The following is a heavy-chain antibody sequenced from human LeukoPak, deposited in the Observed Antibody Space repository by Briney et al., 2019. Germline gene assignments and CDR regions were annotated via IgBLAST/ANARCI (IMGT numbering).Heavy chain of an antibody. D-gene: IGHD3-3*01. Sequence: GGSLRLSCAASGFTVSSNYMSWVCQAPGKGLEWFSVIYSGGSTYYADSVKGRFTISRDNSKNTLYLQMNSLRAEDTAVYYCARGGKYDFWPGMDVWGQGTTVTVSS. CDR1: GFTVSSNY. CDR3: ARGGKYDFWPGMDV. V-gene: IGHV3-66*01. J-gene: IGHJ6*02. CDR2: IYSGGST.